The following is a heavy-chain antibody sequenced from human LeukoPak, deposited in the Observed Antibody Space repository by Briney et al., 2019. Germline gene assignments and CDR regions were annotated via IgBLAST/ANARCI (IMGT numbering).Heavy chain of an antibody. D-gene: IGHD3-22*01. J-gene: IGHJ4*02. CDR2: IYYSGST. V-gene: IGHV4-59*01. CDR3: ARSYYYDSSGYSFDY. CDR1: GGSISSYY. Sequence: PETLSLTCTVSGGSISSYYWSWIRQPPGKGLEWIGYIYYSGSTNYNPSLKSRVTISVDTSKNQFSLKLSSVTAADTAVYYCARSYYYDSSGYSFDYWGQGTLVTVSS.